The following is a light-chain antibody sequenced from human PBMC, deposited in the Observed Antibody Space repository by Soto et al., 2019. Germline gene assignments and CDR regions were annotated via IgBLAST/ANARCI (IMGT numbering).Light chain of an antibody. CDR2: VAS. J-gene: IGKJ4*01. Sequence: EKVMTQSPAALSVSPGERATLSCRASQSVNSNLAWYQRKPGQAPRLLLYVASTRSTGIPARVSGSASGTEFTLTISSLQYEDSAVYYCQQYNDSPLTFGGGTKVEIK. CDR3: QQYNDSPLT. CDR1: QSVNSN. V-gene: IGKV3-15*01.